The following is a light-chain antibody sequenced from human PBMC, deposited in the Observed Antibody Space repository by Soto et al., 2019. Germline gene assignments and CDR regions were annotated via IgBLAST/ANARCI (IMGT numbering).Light chain of an antibody. V-gene: IGKV1-5*01. Sequence: DIQVTQSPPTLSASVGDRVTITCRASESIRTWLAWYQHKPGKAPKFLIYDASSLESGVPSSFSGSGSGTEFTLTISTLQPDDFATYFCQQYHNYPRTFGQGTKVDI. J-gene: IGKJ1*01. CDR2: DAS. CDR1: ESIRTW. CDR3: QQYHNYPRT.